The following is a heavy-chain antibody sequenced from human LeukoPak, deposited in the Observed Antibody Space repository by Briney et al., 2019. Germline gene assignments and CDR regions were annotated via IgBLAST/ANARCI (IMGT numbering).Heavy chain of an antibody. V-gene: IGHV3-23*01. CDR3: AKEPYGDYGDYEAFDI. Sequence: GGSLRLSCAASGFTFDDYGMSWVRQAPGKGLEWVSAISGSGGSTYYADSVKGRFTISRDNSKNTLYLQMNSLRAEDTAVYYCAKEPYGDYGDYEAFDIWGQGTMVTISS. J-gene: IGHJ3*02. D-gene: IGHD4-17*01. CDR2: ISGSGGST. CDR1: GFTFDDYG.